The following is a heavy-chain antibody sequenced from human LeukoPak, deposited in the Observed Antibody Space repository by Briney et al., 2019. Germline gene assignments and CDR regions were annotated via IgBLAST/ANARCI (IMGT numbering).Heavy chain of an antibody. J-gene: IGHJ4*02. Sequence: PSETLSLTCTVSGGSISSHYWSWIWQPPGKGLEWIGYIYYSGSTNYNPTLKSRVTISVDTSKNQFSLKLSSVTAADTAVYYCAREDGSTSSFDYWGQGTLVTVSS. D-gene: IGHD5-24*01. V-gene: IGHV4-59*11. CDR1: GGSISSHY. CDR2: IYYSGST. CDR3: AREDGSTSSFDY.